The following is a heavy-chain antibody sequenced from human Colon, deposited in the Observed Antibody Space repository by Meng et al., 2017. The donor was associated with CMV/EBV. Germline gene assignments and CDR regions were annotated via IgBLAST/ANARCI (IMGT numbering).Heavy chain of an antibody. D-gene: IGHD3-22*01. CDR2: IFPGDSDT. V-gene: IGHV5-51*01. Sequence: GGSLRLSCKTSGYRFNTYWIGWVRQMPGKGLEWMGIIFPGDSDTRYNPSLRSRVTISVDTSKNQFSLSLRSVTAADTAVYYCATNTIFGVITVDVWGQGTPVTVSS. CDR1: GYRFNTYW. J-gene: IGHJ6*02. CDR3: ATNTIFGVITVDV.